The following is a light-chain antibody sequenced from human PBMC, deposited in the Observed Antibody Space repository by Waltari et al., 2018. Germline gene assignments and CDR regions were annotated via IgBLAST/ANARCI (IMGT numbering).Light chain of an antibody. CDR2: WAS. J-gene: IGKJ2*01. Sequence: DIVMTQSPDSLAVSLGERATTNCKSSQSVLYSSNNKNYLAWYQQKQGQPPKLLIYWASTRESGVPDRFSGSGSGTDFTLTISSLQAEDVAVYYCQQYYSIPYTFGQGTKLKIK. CDR3: QQYYSIPYT. CDR1: QSVLYSSNNKNY. V-gene: IGKV4-1*01.